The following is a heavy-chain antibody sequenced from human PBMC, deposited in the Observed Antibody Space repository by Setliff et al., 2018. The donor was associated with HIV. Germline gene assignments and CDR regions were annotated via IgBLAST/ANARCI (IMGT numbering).Heavy chain of an antibody. CDR2: INPSSAGT. Sequence: ALVKVSCKASGYTFTGYYIHWVRQAPGQGLEWMGWINPSSAGTKYAQKFQDRVTMIRDTSITTAYMALSRLTSDDTAVYFCARGINWFAPFDYWGQGTLVTVS. J-gene: IGHJ4*01. D-gene: IGHD1-1*01. CDR1: GYTFTGYY. V-gene: IGHV1-2*02. CDR3: ARGINWFAPFDY.